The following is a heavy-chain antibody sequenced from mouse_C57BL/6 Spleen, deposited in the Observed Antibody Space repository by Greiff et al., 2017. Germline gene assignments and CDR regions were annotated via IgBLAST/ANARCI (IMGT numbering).Heavy chain of an antibody. D-gene: IGHD1-1*01. V-gene: IGHV3-6*01. Sequence: DVKLVESGPGLVKPSQSLSLTCSVTGYSITSGYYWNWIRQFPGNKLEWMGYISYDGSNNYNPSLKNRISITRDTSKNQFFLKLNSVTTEDTATYYCARGRLTTVVAPYWYCDVWGTGTTVTVSS. CDR2: ISYDGSN. CDR1: GYSITSGYY. J-gene: IGHJ1*03. CDR3: ARGRLTTVVAPYWYCDV.